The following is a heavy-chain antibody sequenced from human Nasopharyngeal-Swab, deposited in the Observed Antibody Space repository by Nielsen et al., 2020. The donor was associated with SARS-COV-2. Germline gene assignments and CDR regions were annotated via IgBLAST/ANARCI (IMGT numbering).Heavy chain of an antibody. Sequence: SVKVSCKASGGTFSSSAITWVRQAPGQGLAWMGGIIPMFGTADYAQKFQGRVTITADRSTSTAYMEMNSLRSEDTAVYYCARAHPRSCTDGVCFRSQVYNWFDPWGQGTLVTVSS. CDR3: ARAHPRSCTDGVCFRSQVYNWFDP. D-gene: IGHD2-8*01. CDR2: IIPMFGTA. CDR1: GGTFSSSA. V-gene: IGHV1-69*06. J-gene: IGHJ5*02.